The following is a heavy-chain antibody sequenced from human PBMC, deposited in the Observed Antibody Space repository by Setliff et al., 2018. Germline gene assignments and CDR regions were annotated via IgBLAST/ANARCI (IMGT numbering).Heavy chain of an antibody. CDR2: TIPILGST. CDR3: AREGVDTRSSTDYRYYMDV. Sequence: GASVKVSCKASGGTFSSYGISWVRQAPGQGLEWMGGTIPILGSTNYAQKFQDRVTIITDESTSTAYMELSSLRSEDTAVYFCAREGVDTRSSTDYRYYMDVWGKGTTVTVSS. D-gene: IGHD5-18*01. CDR1: GGTFSSYG. V-gene: IGHV1-69*05. J-gene: IGHJ6*03.